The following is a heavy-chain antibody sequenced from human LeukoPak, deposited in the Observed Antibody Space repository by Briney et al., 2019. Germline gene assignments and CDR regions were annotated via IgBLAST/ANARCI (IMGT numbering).Heavy chain of an antibody. D-gene: IGHD1-26*01. CDR2: ITPDAGRT. CDR3: ARDRGGSYMYLQH. J-gene: IGHJ1*01. Sequence: GGSLRLSCAASGFTFTNYGMNWVRQAPGKGLEWVSGITPDAGRTYYADSVKGRFTISRDNAKNSLFLQMNSLRAEDTALYYCARDRGGSYMYLQHWGQGTLVTVSS. CDR1: GFTFTNYG. V-gene: IGHV3-20*04.